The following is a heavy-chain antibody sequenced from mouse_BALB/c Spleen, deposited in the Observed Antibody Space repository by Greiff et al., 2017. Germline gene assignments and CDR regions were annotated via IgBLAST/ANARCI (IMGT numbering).Heavy chain of an antibody. D-gene: IGHD3-1*01. CDR3: ARRGYGAMDY. CDR2: ISYSGST. J-gene: IGHJ4*01. V-gene: IGHV3-2*02. CDR1: GYSITSDYA. Sequence: DVQLQESGPGLVKPSQSLSLTCTVTGYSITSDYAWNWIRQFPGNKLEWMGYISYSGSTSYNPSLKSRISITRDTSKNQFFLQLNSVTTEDTATYYCARRGYGAMDYWGQGTSVTVSS.